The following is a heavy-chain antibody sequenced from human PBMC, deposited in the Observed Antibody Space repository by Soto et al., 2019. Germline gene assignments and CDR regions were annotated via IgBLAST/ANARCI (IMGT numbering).Heavy chain of an antibody. CDR1: GFTVSSNY. CDR2: IYSGGST. D-gene: IGHD3-10*01. J-gene: IGHJ6*02. V-gene: IGHV3-53*01. Sequence: GGSLRLSCAASGFTVSSNYMSWVRQAPGKGLEWVSVIYSGGSTYYADSVKGRFTISRDNSKNTLYLQMNSLRAEDTAVYYCARVRGVTPSYYYYGMDVWGQGTTVTVSS. CDR3: ARVRGVTPSYYYYGMDV.